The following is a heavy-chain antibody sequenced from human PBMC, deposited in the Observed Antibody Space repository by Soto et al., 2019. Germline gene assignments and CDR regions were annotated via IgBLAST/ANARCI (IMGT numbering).Heavy chain of an antibody. D-gene: IGHD2-2*03. CDR3: ASIGYCSSTSCYGFGSDY. Sequence: EVQLVESGGGLVQPGGSLRLSCAASGFTFSSYWMHWVRQAPGKGLVWVSRINSDGSSTSYADSVKGRFTISRDNAKNTLYLQMNSLRAEDMAVYYCASIGYCSSTSCYGFGSDYWGQGTLVTVSS. CDR2: INSDGSST. J-gene: IGHJ4*02. CDR1: GFTFSSYW. V-gene: IGHV3-74*01.